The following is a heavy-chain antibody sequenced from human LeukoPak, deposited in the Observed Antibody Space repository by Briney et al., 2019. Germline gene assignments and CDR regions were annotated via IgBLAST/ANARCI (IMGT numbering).Heavy chain of an antibody. CDR1: GFTFDVYA. J-gene: IGHJ5*02. CDR2: ISGDGESP. Sequence: GGSLRLSCAASGFTFDVYAMHWVRHAPGEGLEWVSLISGDGESPYYADSVKGRFTLSRDNSKSSLYLEMYSLRAEETALYYCGKDIERGGRRNLFDTWGQGTLVTVSS. CDR3: GKDIERGGRRNLFDT. V-gene: IGHV3-43*02.